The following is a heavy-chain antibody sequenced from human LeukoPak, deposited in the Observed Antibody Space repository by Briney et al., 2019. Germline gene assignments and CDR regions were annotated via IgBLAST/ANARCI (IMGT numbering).Heavy chain of an antibody. D-gene: IGHD2-2*01. V-gene: IGHV4-39*01. CDR3: ARQSDCSSTSCYSGFDP. CDR2: IYYSGST. J-gene: IGHJ5*02. CDR1: GGSISSSSYY. Sequence: SETLSLTCTVSGGSISSSSYYWGWIRQPPGKGLEWIGSIYYSGSTYYNPSLKRRVTISVDTSKNQFSLKLSSVTAADTAVYYCARQSDCSSTSCYSGFDPWGQGTLVTVSS.